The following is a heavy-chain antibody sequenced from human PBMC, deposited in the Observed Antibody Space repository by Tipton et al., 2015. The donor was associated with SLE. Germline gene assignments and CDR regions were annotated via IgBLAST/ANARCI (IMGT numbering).Heavy chain of an antibody. J-gene: IGHJ6*03. V-gene: IGHV3-23*01. CDR1: GFTFSSYA. D-gene: IGHD5-18*01. CDR2: ISGSGGST. CDR3: AKGEELWLRGYYYYYMDV. Sequence: GSLRLSCAASGFTFSSYAMSWVRQAPGKGLEWVSAISGSGGSTYYADSVKGRFTISRDNSKNTLYLQMNSLRAEDTAVYYCAKGEELWLRGYYYYYMDVWGKGTTVTVSS.